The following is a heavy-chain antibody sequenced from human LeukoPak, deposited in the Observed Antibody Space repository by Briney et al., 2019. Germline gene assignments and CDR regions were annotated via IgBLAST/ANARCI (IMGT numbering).Heavy chain of an antibody. CDR2: ISSSGSYI. CDR1: GFTFNSYS. V-gene: IGHV3-21*01. J-gene: IGHJ2*01. D-gene: IGHD6-19*01. CDR3: ARDRATPGWGNWYFDL. Sequence: GGSLRLSCAASGFTFNSYSMNWVRQAPGKGLEWVASISSSGSYIYYADSLKGRFTISRDNAENSLYLQMNSLRAEDTAVYFCARDRATPGWGNWYFDLWGRGTLVTVSS.